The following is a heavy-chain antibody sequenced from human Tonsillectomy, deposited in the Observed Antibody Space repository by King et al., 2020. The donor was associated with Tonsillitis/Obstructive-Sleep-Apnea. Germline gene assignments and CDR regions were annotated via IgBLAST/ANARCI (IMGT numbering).Heavy chain of an antibody. Sequence: QLVQSGGGVVQPGRSLRLSCAASGFIFSSYGMHWVRQAPDKGLEWVAVISSDGSNKYYADSVKGRFTISRDNSKNTLYLQMNSLRVEDTAVYYCAKVVGYSYGEFEYWGQGTLVTVSS. J-gene: IGHJ4*02. CDR1: GFIFSSYG. V-gene: IGHV3-30*18. CDR3: AKVVGYSYGEFEY. CDR2: ISSDGSNK. D-gene: IGHD5-18*01.